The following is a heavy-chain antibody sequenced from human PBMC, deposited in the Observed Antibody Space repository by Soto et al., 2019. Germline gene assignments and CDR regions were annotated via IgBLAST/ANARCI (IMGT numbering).Heavy chain of an antibody. D-gene: IGHD3-16*01. CDR2: IHWNNGAT. Sequence: GGSLRLSCVASAFSSRHHAIHWVRQGPAKGLEWVSGIHWNNGATGYADSVKGRFTIFKDNVKNSVYLQMNSLRTDDTAFYYCTEDILPGGADVWGQGTTVTVS. J-gene: IGHJ6*02. V-gene: IGHV3-9*02. CDR1: AFSSRHHA. CDR3: TEDILPGGADV.